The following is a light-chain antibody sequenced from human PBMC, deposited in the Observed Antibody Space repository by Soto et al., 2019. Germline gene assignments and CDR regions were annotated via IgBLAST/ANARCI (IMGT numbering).Light chain of an antibody. CDR2: SAS. CDR1: QAISNY. J-gene: IGKJ4*01. Sequence: DMPMTQSPSFLSASVGDRVTITCRASQAISNYSNWYHQKPGKAPKLLIYSASYLQSGVPSNFSGSGSGTDFTLSIVTLQPEDSGTYFCQQSYRLPLTFGGGTKVDI. CDR3: QQSYRLPLT. V-gene: IGKV1-39*01.